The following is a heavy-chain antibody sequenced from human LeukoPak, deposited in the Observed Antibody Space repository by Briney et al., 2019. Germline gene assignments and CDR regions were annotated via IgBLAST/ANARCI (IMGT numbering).Heavy chain of an antibody. J-gene: IGHJ4*02. D-gene: IGHD3-10*01. CDR1: GFTFTSYT. Sequence: GGSLRLSCAASGFTFTSYTMNWVRQAPGMGLEWVSSINSNSDYIYYADSVKGRFTISRDNAENSLYLQMNSLRAEDTAMYYCARKYYYSSRIDYWGQGTLVTVSS. CDR2: INSNSDYI. V-gene: IGHV3-21*01. CDR3: ARKYYYSSRIDY.